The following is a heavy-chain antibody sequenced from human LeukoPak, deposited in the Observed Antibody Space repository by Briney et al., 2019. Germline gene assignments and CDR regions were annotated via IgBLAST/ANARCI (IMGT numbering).Heavy chain of an antibody. V-gene: IGHV3-23*01. D-gene: IGHD3-22*01. Sequence: GGSLRLSCAASGFTFSSFSMTWVRRAPGKGLEWVSAISGSGGSTYYADSVKGRFTISRDNSKNTLYLQMSSLRSEDTAVYYCAILCRDYDSSGYYYNWFDPWGQGTLVTVSS. J-gene: IGHJ5*02. CDR3: AILCRDYDSSGYYYNWFDP. CDR2: ISGSGGST. CDR1: GFTFSSFS.